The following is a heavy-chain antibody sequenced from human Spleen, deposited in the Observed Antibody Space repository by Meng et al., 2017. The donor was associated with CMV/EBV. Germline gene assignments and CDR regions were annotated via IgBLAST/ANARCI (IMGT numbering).Heavy chain of an antibody. Sequence: ASVKVSCKVSGYTLTELSMHWVRQAPGQGLEWMGWINPNSGGTDYAQKFQGRVTMVSDTSISTAYMEVSRLRSDDTALYYCAREGATRPSQGFDYWGRGTLVTVSS. CDR1: GYTLTELS. D-gene: IGHD6-6*01. CDR3: AREGATRPSQGFDY. CDR2: INPNSGGT. J-gene: IGHJ4*02. V-gene: IGHV1-2*02.